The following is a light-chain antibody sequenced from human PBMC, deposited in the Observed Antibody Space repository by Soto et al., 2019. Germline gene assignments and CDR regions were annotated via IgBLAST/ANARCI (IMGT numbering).Light chain of an antibody. Sequence: ETVMTQSPGTLYLYPGERATLSCRASQSVSSGYLAWYQQKPGQAPRLLIFGASNRATGIPDRFTGSGSGTDFTLTISRLEPEDFAVYYCQQYGISQNTFGQGTKLEIK. J-gene: IGKJ2*01. V-gene: IGKV3-20*01. CDR1: QSVSSGY. CDR2: GAS. CDR3: QQYGISQNT.